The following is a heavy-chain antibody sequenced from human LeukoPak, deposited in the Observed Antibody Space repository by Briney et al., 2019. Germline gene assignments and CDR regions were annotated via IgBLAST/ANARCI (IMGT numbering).Heavy chain of an antibody. V-gene: IGHV3-7*01. J-gene: IGHJ4*02. CDR3: ARLTGAQGDY. CDR2: IKQDGGEK. Sequence: GGSLRLSCAASGFTFISYWLTWVRQAPGKGLEWVANIKQDGGEKYYVGSVKGRFTISRDNAKNSLYLQMNSLRAEDTAVYYCARLTGAQGDYWGQGTLVTVSS. CDR1: GFTFISYW. D-gene: IGHD3-10*01.